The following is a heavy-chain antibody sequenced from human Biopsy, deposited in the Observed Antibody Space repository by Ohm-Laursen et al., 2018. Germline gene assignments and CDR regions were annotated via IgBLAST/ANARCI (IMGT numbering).Heavy chain of an antibody. V-gene: IGHV3-23*01. D-gene: IGHD2-8*01. CDR3: AKCMTGGSNYYFHH. J-gene: IGHJ4*02. CDR2: ISGSGGRT. CDR1: GFTFSNYA. Sequence: GSLRLSCAASGFTFSNYAMSWVRQAPGKGLEWVSGISGSGGRTYYAESMKGRFTISRDNSKNTLYLQMNSLRGEDTAVYYCAKCMTGGSNYYFHHCGQGTLVTVSS.